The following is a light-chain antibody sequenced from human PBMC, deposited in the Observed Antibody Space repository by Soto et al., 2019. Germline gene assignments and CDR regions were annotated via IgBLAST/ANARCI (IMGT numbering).Light chain of an antibody. CDR3: LLSYRGVGV. J-gene: IGLJ2*01. CDR1: TGAVTSGHY. CDR2: DTS. Sequence: QAVVTQEPSLTVSPGGTVTLTCGSNTGAVTSGHYPYWFQQKPGQAPRTLIYDTSNKHSWTPARFSGSLLGGKAALTLSGAQPEDESDYYCLLSYRGVGVFGGGTKLTVL. V-gene: IGLV7-46*01.